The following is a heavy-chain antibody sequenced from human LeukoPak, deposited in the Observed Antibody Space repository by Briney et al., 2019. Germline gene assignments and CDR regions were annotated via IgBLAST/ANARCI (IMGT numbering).Heavy chain of an antibody. CDR2: IYTSGST. CDR3: ARDKGSSSWYGDAFDI. J-gene: IGHJ3*02. V-gene: IGHV4-61*02. CDR1: GGAISSGSYY. Sequence: SETLSLTCTVSGGAISSGSYYWSWIRQPAGKGLELIGRIYTSGSTNYNPSLDRRVNISVDPTKNQFSLRLSSLTAAETAVYYCARDKGSSSWYGDAFDIWGQGTMVTLSS. D-gene: IGHD6-13*01.